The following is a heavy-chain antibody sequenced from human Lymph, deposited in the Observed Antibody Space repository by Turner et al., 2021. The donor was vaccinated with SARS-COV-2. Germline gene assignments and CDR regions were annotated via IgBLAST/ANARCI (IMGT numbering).Heavy chain of an antibody. J-gene: IGHJ4*02. Sequence: EVQLVESGGGLVKPGGSLRLSCAASGLTFSTYSMNWVRQAPGKGLEWISSISISSSYIYYADSVKGRFTISRDDAKNSLYLQMNSLRAEDTAVYYCARDIPTTADYFDYWGQGTLVTVSS. CDR3: ARDIPTTADYFDY. CDR2: ISISSSYI. D-gene: IGHD4-17*01. CDR1: GLTFSTYS. V-gene: IGHV3-21*01.